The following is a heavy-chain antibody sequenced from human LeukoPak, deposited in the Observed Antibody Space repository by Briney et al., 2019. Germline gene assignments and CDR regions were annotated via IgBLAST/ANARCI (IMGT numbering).Heavy chain of an antibody. Sequence: ASVKVSCKASGGTFSSYAISWVRQAPGQGLEWMGGIIPIFGTANYAQKFQGRVTITADESTSTAYMELSSLRSEDTAVYYCASIVNPASYYDSSGYYEPFDYWGQGTLVTVSS. D-gene: IGHD3-22*01. CDR1: GGTFSSYA. CDR2: IIPIFGTA. V-gene: IGHV1-69*13. CDR3: ASIVNPASYYDSSGYYEPFDY. J-gene: IGHJ4*02.